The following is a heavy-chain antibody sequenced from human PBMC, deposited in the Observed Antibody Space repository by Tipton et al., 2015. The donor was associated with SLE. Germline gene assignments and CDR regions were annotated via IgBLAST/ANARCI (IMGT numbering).Heavy chain of an antibody. Sequence: SLRLSCAASGFIFSDYAMHWVRQAPGTGLEYVSTISPIGDGTSYADSVKGRFTISRDNSKNTLYLQMNSLRAEDTAVYYCASEFYYGSGSSYWGQGTLVTVSS. V-gene: IGHV3-64*02. D-gene: IGHD3-10*01. CDR3: ASEFYYGSGSSY. CDR1: GFIFSDYA. CDR2: ISPIGDGT. J-gene: IGHJ4*02.